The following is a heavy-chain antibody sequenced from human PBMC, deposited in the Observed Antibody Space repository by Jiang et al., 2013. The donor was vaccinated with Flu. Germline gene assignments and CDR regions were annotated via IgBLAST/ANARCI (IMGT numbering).Heavy chain of an antibody. CDR2: INPSDGST. CDR1: GYTFTNYF. J-gene: IGHJ4*02. Sequence: QSGAEVKKPGASVKVSCKASGYTFTNYFMHWVRQAPGQGLEWMGIINPSDGSTNYAQKFQDRVTMTRDTSTSTVSMELSSLRSEDTAVYYCARGVRFLEFFGAVRYWGQGTLVTVSS. CDR3: ARGVRFLEFFGAVRY. V-gene: IGHV1-46*01. D-gene: IGHD3-3*01.